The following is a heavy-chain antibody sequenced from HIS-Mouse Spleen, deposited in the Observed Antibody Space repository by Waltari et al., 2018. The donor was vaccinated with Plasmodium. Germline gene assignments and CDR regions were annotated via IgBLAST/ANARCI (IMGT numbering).Heavy chain of an antibody. V-gene: IGHV3-30-3*01. CDR2: ISYDGSNK. CDR3: ARDRRLAFDY. J-gene: IGHJ4*02. Sequence: QVQLVESGGGVVQPGRSLGLSWAASGFPFNSYAMHWVRQAPGKGLEWVAVISYDGSNKYYADSVKGRFTISRDNSKNTLYLQMNSLRAEDTAVYYCARDRRLAFDYWGQGTLVTVSS. D-gene: IGHD2-15*01. CDR1: GFPFNSYA.